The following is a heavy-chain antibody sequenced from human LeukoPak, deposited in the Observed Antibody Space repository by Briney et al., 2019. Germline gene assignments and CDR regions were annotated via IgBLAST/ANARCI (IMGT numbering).Heavy chain of an antibody. V-gene: IGHV1-2*04. J-gene: IGHJ5*02. D-gene: IGHD2-15*01. Sequence: ASVTVSCTASGYTFTGYYMHWVRQAPGQGLEWMGWIDPNSGGTNYAQKFQGWVTMTRDTSISTAYMELSRLRSDDTAVYYCARLYCSGGSCKNGNWFDPWGQGTLVTVSS. CDR3: ARLYCSGGSCKNGNWFDP. CDR1: GYTFTGYY. CDR2: IDPNSGGT.